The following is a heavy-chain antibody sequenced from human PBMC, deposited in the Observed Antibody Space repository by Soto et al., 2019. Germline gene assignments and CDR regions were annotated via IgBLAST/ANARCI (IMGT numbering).Heavy chain of an antibody. D-gene: IGHD3-9*01. V-gene: IGHV3-74*01. J-gene: IGHJ4*02. CDR3: WLSPEDDLDY. CDR2: INSDGSST. CDR1: GFTFSSYW. Sequence: GGSLRLSCAASGFTFSSYWMHWVRQAPGKGLAWVSRINSDGSSTSYADSVKGRFTISRDNAKNTLYLQMNSLRAEDTAVYYCWLSPEDDLDYWGQGTLVTVSS.